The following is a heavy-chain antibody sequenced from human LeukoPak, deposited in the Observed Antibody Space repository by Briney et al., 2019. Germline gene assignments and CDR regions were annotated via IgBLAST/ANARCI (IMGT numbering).Heavy chain of an antibody. CDR1: GFTFDYYG. J-gene: IGHJ4*02. CDR3: AKALYSGGSNGVDS. Sequence: SGGSLRLSCAASGFTFDYYGMSWVRQAPGKGLEWVSGINWNGGSTSYADSVKGRFTISRDNAKNSLYLQMDSLRAEDTAVYYCAKALYSGGSNGVDSWGQGTLVTVSS. D-gene: IGHD2-15*01. V-gene: IGHV3-20*04. CDR2: INWNGGST.